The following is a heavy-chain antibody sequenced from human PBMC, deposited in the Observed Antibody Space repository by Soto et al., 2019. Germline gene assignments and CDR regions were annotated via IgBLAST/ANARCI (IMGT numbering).Heavy chain of an antibody. V-gene: IGHV1-69*13. J-gene: IGHJ6*02. CDR1: GGTFSSYA. Sequence: SVKVSCKASGGTFSSYAISWVRQAPGQGLEWMGGIIPIFGTANYAQKFQGRVTITADESTSTAYMELSSLRSEDTAVYYCARGWLRRDYYYGMDVWGQGTRVTVSS. CDR3: ARGWLRRDYYYGMDV. D-gene: IGHD5-12*01. CDR2: IIPIFGTA.